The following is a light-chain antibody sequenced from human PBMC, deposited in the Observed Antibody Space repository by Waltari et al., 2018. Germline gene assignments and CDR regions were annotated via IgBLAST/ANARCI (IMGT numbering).Light chain of an antibody. Sequence: EIVLTQSPGTLSLSPGERATLSCRASQSISKYLAWYQQKPGQAPRLLIYHASSRAAGIPDSFSGSGSGTDFSLTISRLEPEDFAVYYCQHDESLPVTFGQGTKVEIK. CDR1: QSISKY. CDR2: HAS. V-gene: IGKV3-20*01. J-gene: IGKJ1*01. CDR3: QHDESLPVT.